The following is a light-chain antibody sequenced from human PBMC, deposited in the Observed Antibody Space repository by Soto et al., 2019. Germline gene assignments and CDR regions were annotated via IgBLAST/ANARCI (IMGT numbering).Light chain of an antibody. CDR2: KAS. V-gene: IGKV1-5*03. Sequence: DIQMTQSPSTLSASVGDRVTITCRASQSISSWLDWYQQKPGKAPKLLIYKASSLESGVPSRFSGSGSGTEFTLTISSLQPDDFATYYCQQHRTFGQGTKVEIK. CDR1: QSISSW. J-gene: IGKJ1*01. CDR3: QQHRT.